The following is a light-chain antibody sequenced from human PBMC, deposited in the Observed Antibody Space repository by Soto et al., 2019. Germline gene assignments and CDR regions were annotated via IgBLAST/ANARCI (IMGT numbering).Light chain of an antibody. Sequence: QSALTQPRSVSGSPGQSVAISCTGTSSDVGAYNYVSWYQQHPGKALKFLIYDVTKRPSGVPDRFSGSKSGNTASLTISGLQAEDEADYYCCSYAGRDIYVLFGGGTKVTVL. CDR1: SSDVGAYNY. J-gene: IGLJ3*02. CDR3: CSYAGRDIYVL. V-gene: IGLV2-11*01. CDR2: DVT.